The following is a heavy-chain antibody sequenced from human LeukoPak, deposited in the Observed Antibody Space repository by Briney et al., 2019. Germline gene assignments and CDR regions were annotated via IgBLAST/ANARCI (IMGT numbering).Heavy chain of an antibody. CDR3: ARVMGRYCSSTSCYVDY. D-gene: IGHD2-2*01. V-gene: IGHV3-23*01. J-gene: IGHJ4*02. Sequence: GGSLRLSCAASGFTFSSYAMSWVRQAPGKGLEWVSDISGSGGSTYYGDSVKGRFTISRDNSKHTLYLQMNSLRAEDTAVYYCARVMGRYCSSTSCYVDYWGQGTLVTVSS. CDR2: ISGSGGST. CDR1: GFTFSSYA.